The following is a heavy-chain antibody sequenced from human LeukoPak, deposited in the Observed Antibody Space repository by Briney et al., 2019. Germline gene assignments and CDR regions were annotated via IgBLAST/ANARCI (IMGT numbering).Heavy chain of an antibody. Sequence: SETLSLTCTVSGGSISSYYWSWIRQPPVKGLEWIGYIYYSGSTNYNPSLKSRVTISVDTSKNQFSLKLSSVTAADTAVYYCARDPNYRDYGLDYWGQGTLVTVSS. CDR2: IYYSGST. CDR1: GGSISSYY. V-gene: IGHV4-59*01. J-gene: IGHJ4*02. CDR3: ARDPNYRDYGLDY. D-gene: IGHD4-17*01.